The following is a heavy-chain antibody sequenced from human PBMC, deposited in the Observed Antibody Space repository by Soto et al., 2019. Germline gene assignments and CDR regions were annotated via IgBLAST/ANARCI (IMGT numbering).Heavy chain of an antibody. V-gene: IGHV4-30-2*06. CDR1: GGSISRAGYS. CDR2: IYNSGST. D-gene: IGHD2-21*02. CDR3: ASSRVVTTYFDY. J-gene: IGHJ4*02. Sequence: QLQLQESGSRLVKPSQTLSLTCAVSGGSISRAGYSWSWIRQSLGKGLEWIGYIYNSGSTFYNPSLKSRLTISVDRSKNQLSLQLNSVTAADTAVYYCASSRVVTTYFDYWGQGTLVTVSS.